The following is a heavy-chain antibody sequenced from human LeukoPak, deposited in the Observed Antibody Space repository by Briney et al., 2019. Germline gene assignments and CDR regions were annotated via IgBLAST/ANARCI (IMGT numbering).Heavy chain of an antibody. CDR1: GYAFTTYG. V-gene: IGHV1-18*04. CDR3: ARDRGAVAGTENWFDP. Sequence: ASVKVSCKASGYAFTTYGISWVRQAPGQGLEWMGWISAYNGNTKYAQKLQGRVTMTTDTPTSIAYMELRSLRSDDTAVYYCARDRGAVAGTENWFDPWGQGTLVTVSS. D-gene: IGHD6-19*01. J-gene: IGHJ5*02. CDR2: ISAYNGNT.